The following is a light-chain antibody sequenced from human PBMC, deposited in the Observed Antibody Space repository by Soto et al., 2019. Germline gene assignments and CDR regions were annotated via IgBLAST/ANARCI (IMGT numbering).Light chain of an antibody. J-gene: IGLJ7*01. Sequence: QSALTQPASVSGSPGQSITISCTGTSSDVGSHKLVSWYQQHPGQAPKLMIYEVTKRHFGVSPRFSASKSGNTASLTISGIRAEDEADYYCCSYGGSRAVFGGGTQLTVL. V-gene: IGLV2-23*02. CDR2: EVT. CDR1: SSDVGSHKL. CDR3: CSYGGSRAV.